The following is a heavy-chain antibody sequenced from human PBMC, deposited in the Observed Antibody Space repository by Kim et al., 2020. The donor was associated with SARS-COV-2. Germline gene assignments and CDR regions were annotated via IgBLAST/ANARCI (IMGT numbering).Heavy chain of an antibody. D-gene: IGHD1-1*01. V-gene: IGHV4-34*01. CDR2: INHSGST. Sequence: SETLSLTCAVYGGSFSGYYWSWIRQPPGKGLEWIGEINHSGSTNYNPSLKSRVTISVDTSKNQFSLKLSSVTAADTAVYYCARRETGTDFDSWGQGTLVT. CDR1: GGSFSGYY. J-gene: IGHJ4*02. CDR3: ARRETGTDFDS.